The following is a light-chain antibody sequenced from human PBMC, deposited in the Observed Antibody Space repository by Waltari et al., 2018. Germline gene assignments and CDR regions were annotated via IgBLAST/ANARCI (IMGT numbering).Light chain of an antibody. J-gene: IGLJ3*02. CDR3: QTGGHGTWV. Sequence: QLVLTQSPSASASLGASIKLTCTLSSGHSTNIIAWLQQQPEKGPRYKMNVNSDGSHNKGVGIPDRFSGSSSGAERYLTISSLQSEDEADYYCQTGGHGTWVFGGGTRLTVL. CDR1: SGHSTNI. CDR2: VNSDGSH. V-gene: IGLV4-69*01.